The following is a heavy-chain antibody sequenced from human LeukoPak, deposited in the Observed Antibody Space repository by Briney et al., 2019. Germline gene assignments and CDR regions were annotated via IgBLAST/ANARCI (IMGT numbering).Heavy chain of an antibody. Sequence: VASVKVSCKASGGTFSSYAISWVRQAPGQGLEWMGGIIPIFGTANYAQKFQGRVTITADESTSTAYVELSSLRSEDTAVYYCARTIVVVRDYYYYMDVWGKGTTVTVSS. D-gene: IGHD2-2*01. CDR3: ARTIVVVRDYYYYMDV. V-gene: IGHV1-69*13. CDR1: GGTFSSYA. CDR2: IIPIFGTA. J-gene: IGHJ6*03.